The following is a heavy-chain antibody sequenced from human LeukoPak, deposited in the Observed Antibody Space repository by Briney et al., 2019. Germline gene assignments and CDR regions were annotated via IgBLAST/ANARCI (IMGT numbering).Heavy chain of an antibody. CDR3: ARGDHDAFDI. D-gene: IGHD5-24*01. V-gene: IGHV3-30-3*01. CDR1: GFTFSSYA. Sequence: PGRSLRLSCAASGFTFSSYAMHWVRQAPGKGLEWVAVISYDGSNKYYADSVKGRFTISRDNSKNTLYLQMNRLRAEDTAVYYCARGDHDAFDIWGQGTMVTVSS. J-gene: IGHJ3*02. CDR2: ISYDGSNK.